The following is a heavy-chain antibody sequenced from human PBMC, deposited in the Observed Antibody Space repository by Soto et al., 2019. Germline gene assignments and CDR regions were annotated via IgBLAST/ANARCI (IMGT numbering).Heavy chain of an antibody. V-gene: IGHV4-59*01. D-gene: IGHD1-1*01. J-gene: IGHJ6*02. CDR1: GGSISSYY. CDR3: ARTTGAVGYYYYGMDV. Sequence: PSETLSLTCTVSGGSISSYYWSWIRQPPGKGLEWIGYIYYSGSTNYNPSLKSRVTISVDTSKNQFSLKLSSVTAADTAVYYCARTTGAVGYYYYGMDVWGQGTTDTVSS. CDR2: IYYSGST.